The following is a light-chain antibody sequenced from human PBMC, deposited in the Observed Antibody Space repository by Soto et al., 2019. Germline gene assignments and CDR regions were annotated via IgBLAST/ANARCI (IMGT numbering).Light chain of an antibody. CDR3: QQYGDSPPGLT. CDR2: GAS. V-gene: IGKV3-20*01. CDR1: QSVRNNF. J-gene: IGKJ4*01. Sequence: EIVVTQSSGTLSLSPGERATLSCRASQSVRNNFLAWYQQKPGQAPRLLIYGASSRATGIPDRFSGSGSGTDFTLTISRLEPEDFAAYYCQQYGDSPPGLTFGGGTKVDIK.